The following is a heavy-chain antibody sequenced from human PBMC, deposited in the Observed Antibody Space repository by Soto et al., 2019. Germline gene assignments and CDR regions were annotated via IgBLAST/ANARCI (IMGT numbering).Heavy chain of an antibody. V-gene: IGHV4-31*01. CDR3: ARDPRGVPTTFYYGLDF. Sequence: QVQLQESGPGLVKPSQTLSLTCAVSGGSISSGGYYWSWIRQHPGKGLEWIGYINYSGSTYYNPFLKILVIISVDTSKNQFSLKLASVTAAATAVYYCARDPRGVPTTFYYGLDFWGQGTTVTVSS. CDR2: INYSGST. D-gene: IGHD4-17*01. CDR1: GGSISSGGYY. J-gene: IGHJ6*02.